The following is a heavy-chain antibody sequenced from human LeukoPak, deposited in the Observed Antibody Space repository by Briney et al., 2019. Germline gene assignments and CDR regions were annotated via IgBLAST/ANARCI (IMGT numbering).Heavy chain of an antibody. D-gene: IGHD2-15*01. Sequence: PSETLSLTCTASGGSISSYYWSWIRQVPGKGLEWIAYIYYTGSTNSNPSLKSRVTISVDTSKNQFSLNLTSVTAADTAVYYCARGSFLGAKVDYWGQGTLVTVSS. CDR2: IYYTGST. CDR1: GGSISSYY. CDR3: ARGSFLGAKVDY. V-gene: IGHV4-59*01. J-gene: IGHJ4*02.